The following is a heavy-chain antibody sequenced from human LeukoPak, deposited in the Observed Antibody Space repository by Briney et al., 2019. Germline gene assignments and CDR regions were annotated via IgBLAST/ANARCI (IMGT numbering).Heavy chain of an antibody. CDR2: IYSGGST. CDR3: GLAVAGFDY. V-gene: IGHV3-53*01. D-gene: IGHD6-19*01. J-gene: IGHJ4*02. Sequence: GGSLRLSCVASGFTFGNYPMSWVRQAPGKGLEWVSVIYSGGSTYYADSVKGRFTISRDNSKNALYLQMNSLRAEDTAVYYCGLAVAGFDYWGQGTLVTVSS. CDR1: GFTFGNYP.